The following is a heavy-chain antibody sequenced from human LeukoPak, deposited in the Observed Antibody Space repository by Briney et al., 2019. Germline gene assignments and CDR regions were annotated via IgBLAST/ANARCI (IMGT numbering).Heavy chain of an antibody. J-gene: IGHJ5*02. CDR2: INHSGST. D-gene: IGHD6-6*01. CDR1: GGSFSGYY. CDR3: ARGGPLLRAARMAYNWLDP. Sequence: PSETLSLTCAVYGGSFSGYYWSWIRQPPGKGLEWIGEINHSGSTNYNPSLKSRVTISVDTSKNQFSLKLSSVTAADTAVYYCARGGPLLRAARMAYNWLDPWGQGTLVTVSS. V-gene: IGHV4-34*01.